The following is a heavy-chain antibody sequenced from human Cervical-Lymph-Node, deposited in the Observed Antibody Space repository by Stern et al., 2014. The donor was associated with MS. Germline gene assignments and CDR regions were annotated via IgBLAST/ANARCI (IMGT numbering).Heavy chain of an antibody. D-gene: IGHD4-11*01. V-gene: IGHV4-34*01. CDR3: ARGSRLPHYYYYGMDV. Sequence: QVQLQESGPGLAKPSETLSLTCAVYGGSFSGYYWSWIRQPPGKGLEWIGEINHSGSTNYNPSLKSRVTISVDTSKTQFSLKLSSVTAADTAVYYCARGSRLPHYYYYGMDVWGQGTTVTVSS. J-gene: IGHJ6*02. CDR2: INHSGST. CDR1: GGSFSGYY.